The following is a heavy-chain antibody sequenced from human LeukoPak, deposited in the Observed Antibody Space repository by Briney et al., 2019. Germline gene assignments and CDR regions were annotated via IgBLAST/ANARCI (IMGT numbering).Heavy chain of an antibody. D-gene: IGHD3-16*01. J-gene: IGHJ4*02. CDR1: GFTFSSNW. CDR3: ARGGQGAVDY. Sequence: GGSLRLSCAASGFTFSSNWMHWVRQAPGEGLVWVSYVNTDGSATTYADSVKGRFTISRDNAKNTLYLQMNSLRAEDTAVYYCARGGQGAVDYWGQGTLVTVSS. V-gene: IGHV3-74*01. CDR2: VNTDGSAT.